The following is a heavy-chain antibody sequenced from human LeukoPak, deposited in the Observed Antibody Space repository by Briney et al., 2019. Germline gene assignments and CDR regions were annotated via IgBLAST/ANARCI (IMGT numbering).Heavy chain of an antibody. V-gene: IGHV1-18*01. CDR3: ARDIGIVCSSTSCSDFDY. CDR1: GYTFTSYG. J-gene: IGHJ4*02. Sequence: GASVKVSCKASGYTFTSYGISWVRQAPGQGLEWMGWISAYNGNTNYAQKLQGRVTMTTDTSTSTAYVEPRSLRSDDTAVYYCARDIGIVCSSTSCSDFDYWGQGTLVTVSS. CDR2: ISAYNGNT. D-gene: IGHD2-2*01.